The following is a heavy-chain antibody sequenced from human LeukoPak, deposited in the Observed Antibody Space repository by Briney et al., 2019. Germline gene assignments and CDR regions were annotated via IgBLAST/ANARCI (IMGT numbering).Heavy chain of an antibody. CDR1: GFTFSDYG. Sequence: GGSLRLSCAASGFTFSDYGMHWVRQAPGKGLEWVAGIWYDGSKKYYADSVKGRFTTSRDESKNTLYLQINSLRAEDTALYYCAKPSVSGNYPYYFDYWGQGTLVTVSS. CDR2: IWYDGSKK. D-gene: IGHD1-26*01. CDR3: AKPSVSGNYPYYFDY. J-gene: IGHJ4*02. V-gene: IGHV3-33*03.